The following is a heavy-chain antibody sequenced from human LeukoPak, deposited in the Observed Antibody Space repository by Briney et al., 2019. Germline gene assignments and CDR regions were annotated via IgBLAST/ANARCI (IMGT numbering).Heavy chain of an antibody. CDR3: ARGGSVFAYFFDY. D-gene: IGHD3-10*01. J-gene: IGHJ4*02. V-gene: IGHV3-23*01. CDR1: GFIFNNYA. Sequence: PGGSLRLSCAASGFIFNNYAMAWARLTPGKGLEWVSAISGSGGTTYYTDSVKGRFTISRDSSTNTLYLQLSSLRAEDTAIYYCARGGSVFAYFFDYWGQGTLVTVSS. CDR2: ISGSGGTT.